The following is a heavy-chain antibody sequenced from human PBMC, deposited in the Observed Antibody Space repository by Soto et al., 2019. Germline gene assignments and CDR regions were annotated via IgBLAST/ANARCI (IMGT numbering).Heavy chain of an antibody. J-gene: IGHJ5*02. Sequence: QVRLVQSGAEVRRPGASVKVSCKAPGDTFTSYYLNWVRQAPGQGLEWMGVINPHGGSTKYAQKFQGRVTMTRETSRSTVYMELRSLMSDDTAIYYCARSSGGNFGIIIEGSNWFDPWGQGTLVTVSS. CDR1: GDTFTSYY. CDR3: ARSSGGNFGIIIEGSNWFDP. D-gene: IGHD3-3*01. CDR2: INPHGGST. V-gene: IGHV1-46*01.